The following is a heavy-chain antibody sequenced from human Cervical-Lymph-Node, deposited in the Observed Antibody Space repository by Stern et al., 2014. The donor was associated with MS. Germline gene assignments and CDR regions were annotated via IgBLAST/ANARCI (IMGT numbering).Heavy chain of an antibody. CDR2: ISKVRTNK. J-gene: IGHJ4*02. D-gene: IGHD3-16*01. CDR1: GFAFNVYN. Sequence: VQLVASGGGVVQPGTSLRLSCAASGFAFNVYNRHWVRQAPGKGLEWVTLISKVRTNKYYADFVKGRFTVSRDNSKNTLWLQLNSLRPEDTAVYYCAKDAYHAAFDKWGQGALVTVSS. CDR3: AKDAYHAAFDK. V-gene: IGHV3-30*18.